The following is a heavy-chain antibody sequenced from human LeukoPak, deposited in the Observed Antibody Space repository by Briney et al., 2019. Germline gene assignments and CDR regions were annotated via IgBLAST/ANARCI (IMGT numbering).Heavy chain of an antibody. D-gene: IGHD1-26*01. Sequence: SQTLSLTCAVSGGSISSGGYSWSWIRQPPGKGLEWIGYIYHSGSTYYNPSLKSRVTISVDRSKNQFSLKLSSVTAADTAVYYCARDRSGSYSGLLGTFDIWGQGTMVTVSS. V-gene: IGHV4-30-2*01. J-gene: IGHJ3*02. CDR3: ARDRSGSYSGLLGTFDI. CDR1: GGSISSGGYS. CDR2: IYHSGST.